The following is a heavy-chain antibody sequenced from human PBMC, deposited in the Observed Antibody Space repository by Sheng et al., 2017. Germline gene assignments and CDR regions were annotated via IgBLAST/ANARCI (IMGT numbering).Heavy chain of an antibody. CDR3: AKGSMLRGDLSYYFDY. CDR1: GFTFSSYA. D-gene: IGHD3-10*01. Sequence: EVQLVESGGGLVQPGGSLRLSCAASGFTFSSYAMTWVRQAPGKGLEWVSGISGSGASTYYADSVKGRFTISRDNSKNTLFLQMNSLRAEDTAVYYCAKGSMLRGDLSYYFDYWGQGTLVTVSS. V-gene: IGHV3-23*04. CDR2: ISGSGAST. J-gene: IGHJ4*02.